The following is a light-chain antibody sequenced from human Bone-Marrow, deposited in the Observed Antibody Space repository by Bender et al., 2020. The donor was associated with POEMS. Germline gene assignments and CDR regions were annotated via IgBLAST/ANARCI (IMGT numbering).Light chain of an antibody. CDR3: QVWDSSSDRYVV. CDR1: NIATHS. Sequence: SYVLTQPPSVSAAPGQTARITCGATNIATHSVHWYQQKPGQAPVMVVYDDFDRPSGIPDRFSGSNSGNTATLTISRVEAGDEADYYCQVWDSSSDRYVVFGGGTKLTVL. V-gene: IGLV3-21*02. J-gene: IGLJ2*01. CDR2: DDF.